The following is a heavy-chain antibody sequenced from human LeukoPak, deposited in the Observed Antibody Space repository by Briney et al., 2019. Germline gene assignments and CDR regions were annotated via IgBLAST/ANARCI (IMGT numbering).Heavy chain of an antibody. CDR1: GFTFSSYA. CDR3: ATPFRSYSSSWDYFDY. V-gene: IGHV3-30-3*01. Sequence: GRSLRLSCAASGFTFSSYAMHWVRQAPGKGLEWVAVISYDGSNKYYADSVKGRFTISRDNSKNTLYLQMNSLRAEDTAVYYCATPFRSYSSSWDYFDYWGQGTLVTVSS. J-gene: IGHJ4*02. D-gene: IGHD6-13*01. CDR2: ISYDGSNK.